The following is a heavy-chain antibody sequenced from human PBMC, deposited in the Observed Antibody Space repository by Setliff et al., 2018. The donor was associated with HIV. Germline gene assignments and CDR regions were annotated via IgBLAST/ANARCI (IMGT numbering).Heavy chain of an antibody. J-gene: IGHJ3*02. CDR2: INAAISHT. D-gene: IGHD3-16*01. CDR1: GYSFSSYA. V-gene: IGHV1-3*01. Sequence: ASVKVSCKASGYSFSSYAIHWVRQAAGQSPEWLGWINAAISHTRYSPKFQDKVTLTTDTSAGTIHMEMRSLRSEDTAVYYCVGGRGGFFDEPFDMWGPGTRVTVSS. CDR3: VGGRGGFFDEPFDM.